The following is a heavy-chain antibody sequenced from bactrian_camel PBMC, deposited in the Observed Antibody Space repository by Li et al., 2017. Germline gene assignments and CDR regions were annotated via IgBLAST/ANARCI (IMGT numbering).Heavy chain of an antibody. Sequence: VQLVESGGGLVQPGGSLRLSCSASGFTFSRYGMVWVRQAPGKGLERVSGIYDDDAHYTDSVKGRFTISRDNAKNMVYLQLNSLKIDDTAMYHCANLDGHYWGQGTQVTVS. CDR1: GFTFSRYG. CDR2: IYDDDA. J-gene: IGHJ4*01. CDR3: ANLDGHY. V-gene: IGHV3S10*01.